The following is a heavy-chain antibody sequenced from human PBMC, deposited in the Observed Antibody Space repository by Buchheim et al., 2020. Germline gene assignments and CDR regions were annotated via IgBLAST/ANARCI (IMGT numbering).Heavy chain of an antibody. J-gene: IGHJ6*02. V-gene: IGHV3-30*04. Sequence: QVQLVESGGGVVQPGRSLRLSCAASGFTFSSYAMHWVRQAPGKGLEWVAVISYDGSNKYYADSVKGRFTISRDNSKNTIYLQMNSLRAEDTAVYYCARNLGYCSSTSCTLYYYYGMDVWGQGTT. CDR1: GFTFSSYA. CDR2: ISYDGSNK. CDR3: ARNLGYCSSTSCTLYYYYGMDV. D-gene: IGHD2-2*03.